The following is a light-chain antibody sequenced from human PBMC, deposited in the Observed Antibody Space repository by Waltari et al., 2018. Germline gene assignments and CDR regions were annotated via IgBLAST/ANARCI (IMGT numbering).Light chain of an antibody. V-gene: IGLV2-23*02. CDR2: EVT. Sequence: QSALTQPASVSGSPGQSITISCTGTSGDIGGFALVSWYQQHPGTVPRLLIYEVTTRPPGVSSRISGSKSYNSATLTLSALQTEDEADYYCSSYSRGSSFVLFGGGTRLTVL. CDR3: SSYSRGSSFVL. CDR1: SGDIGGFAL. J-gene: IGLJ2*01.